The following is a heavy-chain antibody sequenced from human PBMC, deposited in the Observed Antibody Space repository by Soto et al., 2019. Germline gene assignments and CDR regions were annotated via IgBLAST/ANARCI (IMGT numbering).Heavy chain of an antibody. V-gene: IGHV1-69*13. J-gene: IGHJ6*02. CDR1: GGTFSSYA. CDR2: IIPIFGTA. D-gene: IGHD3-10*01. Sequence: SVKVSCKASGGTFSSYAISWVRQAPGQGLEWMGGIIPIFGTANYAQKFQGRVTITADESTSTAYMELSSLRSEDTAVYYCARDPNYYGSGAPYYYGMDVWGQGTTVTVSS. CDR3: ARDPNYYGSGAPYYYGMDV.